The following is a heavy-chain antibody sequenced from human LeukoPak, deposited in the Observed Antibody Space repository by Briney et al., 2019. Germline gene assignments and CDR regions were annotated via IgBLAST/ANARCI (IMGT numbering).Heavy chain of an antibody. D-gene: IGHD1-26*01. CDR3: ARDYRIEGVTGYYYYGTDV. V-gene: IGHV3-53*01. J-gene: IGHJ6*02. CDR2: LYTGGST. Sequence: PGGSLRLSCAVSGSTVSSNYMSWVRQAPGRGLEWVSVLYTGGSTYCADSVKGRFTISRDDSKNTLYLQMNSLRTQDTAVYYCARDYRIEGVTGYYYYGTDVWGQGTTVTVSS. CDR1: GSTVSSNY.